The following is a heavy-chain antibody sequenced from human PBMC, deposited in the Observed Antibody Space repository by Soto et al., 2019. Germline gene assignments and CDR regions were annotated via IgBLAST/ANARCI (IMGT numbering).Heavy chain of an antibody. D-gene: IGHD3-9*01. CDR3: ARGPYDILTGYQHYYYYGMHV. J-gene: IGHJ6*02. V-gene: IGHV1-2*04. CDR1: GYTFTGYY. Sequence: ASVKVSCKASGYTFTGYYMHWVRQAPGQGLEWMGWINPNSGGTNYAQKFQGWVTMTRDTSISTAYMELSRLRSDDTAVYYCARGPYDILTGYQHYYYYGMHVRGQATTVSVSS. CDR2: INPNSGGT.